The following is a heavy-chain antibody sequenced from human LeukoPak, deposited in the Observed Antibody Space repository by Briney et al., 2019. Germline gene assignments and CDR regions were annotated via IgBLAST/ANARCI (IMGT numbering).Heavy chain of an antibody. Sequence: GGSLRLSCAASGFTFSRYWMSLMRQAPRKGLEWVANIKYDGYEEYYVDSVKGRFTISRDNAKNSLYLQLNSLRVEDTAVYYCKSGGAAPGSFDYWGQGTLVTVSP. CDR3: KSGGAAPGSFDY. J-gene: IGHJ4*02. D-gene: IGHD1-1*01. CDR2: IKYDGYEE. V-gene: IGHV3-7*01. CDR1: GFTFSRYW.